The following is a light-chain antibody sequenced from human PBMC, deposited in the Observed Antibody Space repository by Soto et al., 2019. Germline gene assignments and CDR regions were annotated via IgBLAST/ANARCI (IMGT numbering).Light chain of an antibody. CDR3: QSYDSALSVYVV. CDR2: GDT. CDR1: SSNIGAGYD. Sequence: PSVSGAPGQRITISCTGTSSNIGAGYDVHWYQQLPGTAPKLLIYGDTNRPSGVPDRFSGSKSGTSASLAITGLQAEDEADYYCQSYDSALSVYVVFGGGTKLTVL. J-gene: IGLJ2*01. V-gene: IGLV1-40*01.